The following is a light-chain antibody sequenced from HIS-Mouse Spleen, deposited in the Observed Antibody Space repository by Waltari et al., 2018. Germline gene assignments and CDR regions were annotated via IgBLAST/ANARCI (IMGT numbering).Light chain of an antibody. J-gene: IGLJ2*01. Sequence: QSALTQPPSASGSPGQSVTISCTGTSSDVGGYNYVSWYQQHPGKAPKLMIYEVSNRPSGVPGPFPGSKSGNPASLTVSGLQAEDEADYYCSSYAGSNNVVFGGGTKLTVL. CDR1: SSDVGGYNY. CDR2: EVS. CDR3: SSYAGSNNVV. V-gene: IGLV2-8*01.